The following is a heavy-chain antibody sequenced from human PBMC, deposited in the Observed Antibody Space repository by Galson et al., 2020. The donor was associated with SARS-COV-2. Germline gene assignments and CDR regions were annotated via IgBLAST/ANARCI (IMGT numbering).Heavy chain of an antibody. CDR2: IHDSGST. CDR1: GGPFSGYY. D-gene: IGHD2-15*01. CDR3: ARGRRLQGYGMDV. J-gene: IGHJ6*02. Sequence: SETLSLTCAVYGGPFSGYYWTWIRQSPGKGLQWIGEIHDSGSTNYDPSLKSRLTLSIDTSKNQFSLRLSSVVAADTAVYYCARGRRLQGYGMDVWGQGATVIVSS. V-gene: IGHV4-34*01.